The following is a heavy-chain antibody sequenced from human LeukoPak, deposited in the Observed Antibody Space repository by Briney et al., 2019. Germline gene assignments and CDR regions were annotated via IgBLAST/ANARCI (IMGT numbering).Heavy chain of an antibody. CDR2: ISTSSSTI. V-gene: IGHV3-48*02. D-gene: IGHD3-10*01. CDR1: GFTFSSYS. J-gene: IGHJ4*02. Sequence: GGSLRLSCAASGFTFSSYSMNWVRQAPGKGLEWVSYISTSSSTIYYADSVKGRFTISRGNAKNSLYLQMSSLRDEDTAMYYCARGFNRAFDFWGQGTLVTVSS. CDR3: ARGFNRAFDF.